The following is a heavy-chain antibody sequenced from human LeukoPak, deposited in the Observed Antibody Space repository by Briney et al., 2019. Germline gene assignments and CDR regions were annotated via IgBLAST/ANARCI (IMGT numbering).Heavy chain of an antibody. Sequence: GDSLRLSCAASGFQFSNYWMHWVRQVPGKGLFWVSRINGNGGIRTYADSVRGRFTISRDNSKNIVYLQLNSLRAEDTAIYYCISDSESRSGGDSWGQGTLVTVSS. J-gene: IGHJ4*02. CDR1: GFQFSNYW. V-gene: IGHV3-74*03. CDR2: INGNGGIR. D-gene: IGHD1-26*01. CDR3: ISDSESRSGGDS.